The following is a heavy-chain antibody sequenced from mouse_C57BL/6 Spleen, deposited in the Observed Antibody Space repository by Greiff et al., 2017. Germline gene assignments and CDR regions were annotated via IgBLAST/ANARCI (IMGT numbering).Heavy chain of an antibody. V-gene: IGHV5-17*01. D-gene: IGHD1-1*01. CDR3: ARNYYGSSHWYFDV. CDR1: GFTFSDYG. Sequence: EVHLVESGGGLVKPGGSLKLSCAASGFTFSDYGMHWVRQAPEKGLEWVAYISSGSSTLYYADTVKGRFTISRDNAKNTLFLQRTSLRSEDTAMYYCARNYYGSSHWYFDVWGTGTTVTVSS. J-gene: IGHJ1*03. CDR2: ISSGSSTL.